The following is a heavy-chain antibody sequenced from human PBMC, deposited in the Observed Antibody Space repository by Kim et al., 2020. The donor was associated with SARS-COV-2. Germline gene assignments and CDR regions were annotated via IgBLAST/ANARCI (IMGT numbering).Heavy chain of an antibody. CDR2: ISYDGSNK. Sequence: GGSLRLSCAASGFTFSSYGMHWVRQAPGKGLEWVAVISYDGSNKYYADSVKGRFTISRDNSKNTLYLQMNSLRAEDTAVYYCAKPPGCCDYPPRVDYWGQGTLVTVSS. V-gene: IGHV3-30*18. D-gene: IGHD5-12*01. CDR1: GFTFSSYG. CDR3: AKPPGCCDYPPRVDY. J-gene: IGHJ4*02.